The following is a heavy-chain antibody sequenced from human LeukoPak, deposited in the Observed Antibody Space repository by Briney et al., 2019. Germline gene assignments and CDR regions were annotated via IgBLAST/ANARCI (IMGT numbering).Heavy chain of an antibody. V-gene: IGHV1-2*02. D-gene: IGHD2-2*01. J-gene: IGHJ4*02. CDR2: INPNSGDT. Sequence: ASVKVSCKPSGYTFTGYYIHWVRQAPGQGLEWMGWINPNSGDTNYARKFQGRVTMTRDTSITTAYMELSSLRSDDTAVYYCARVAGHCSRTSCSDFAYWGQGTLVTVSS. CDR3: ARVAGHCSRTSCSDFAY. CDR1: GYTFTGYY.